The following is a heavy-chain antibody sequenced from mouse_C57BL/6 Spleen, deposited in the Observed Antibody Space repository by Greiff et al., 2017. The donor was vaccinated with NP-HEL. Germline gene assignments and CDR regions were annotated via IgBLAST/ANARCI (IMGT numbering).Heavy chain of an antibody. CDR2: IYPGDGDT. J-gene: IGHJ4*01. CDR1: GYAFSSYW. CDR3: ARSSHYYGSSYDYYAMDY. Sequence: QVQLKQSGAELVKPGASVKISCKASGYAFSSYWMNWVKQRPGKGLEWIGQIYPGDGDTNYNGKFKGKATLTADKSSSTAYMQLSSLTSEDSAVYFCARSSHYYGSSYDYYAMDYWGQGTSVTVSS. V-gene: IGHV1-80*01. D-gene: IGHD1-1*01.